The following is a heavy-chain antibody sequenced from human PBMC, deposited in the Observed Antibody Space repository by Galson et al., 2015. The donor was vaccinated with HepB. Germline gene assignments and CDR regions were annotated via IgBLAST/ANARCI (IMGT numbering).Heavy chain of an antibody. Sequence: LRLSCAASGFTFSSYSMNWVRQAPGKGLEWVSSISSSSSYIYYPDSVRGRFTISRDNAKNSLYLQMNSLRAEDTAVYYCARDPCDNRWRYFDYWGQGTLVTVSS. J-gene: IGHJ4*02. V-gene: IGHV3-21*01. CDR1: GFTFSSYS. CDR3: ARDPCDNRWRYFDY. CDR2: ISSSSSYI. D-gene: IGHD3-22*01.